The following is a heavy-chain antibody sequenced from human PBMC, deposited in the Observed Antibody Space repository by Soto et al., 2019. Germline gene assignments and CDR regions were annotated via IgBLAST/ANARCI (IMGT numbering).Heavy chain of an antibody. V-gene: IGHV4-61*01. D-gene: IGHD2-15*01. Sequence: PSETLSLTCTVSGGSVSSGSYYWSWIRQPPGKGLEWIGYISYRWSTNYNPSLTSRVTISVHTSKNQFSLKLSAVTAADTAVYYCARGGGCCSGGSCTRRPASPRYYYYCMDVWGQGTTVTVSS. J-gene: IGHJ6*02. CDR3: ARGGGCCSGGSCTRRPASPRYYYYCMDV. CDR2: ISYRWST. CDR1: GGSVSSGSYY.